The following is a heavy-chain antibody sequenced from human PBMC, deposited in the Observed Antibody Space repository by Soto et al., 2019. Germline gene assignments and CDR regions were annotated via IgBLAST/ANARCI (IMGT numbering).Heavy chain of an antibody. D-gene: IGHD3-3*01. J-gene: IGHJ4*02. V-gene: IGHV1-2*04. Sequence: ASVKVSCKASGYTFTGYYMHWVRQAPGQGLEWMGWINPNSGGTNYAQKFQGWVTMTRDTSISTAHMELSRLRSDDTAVYYCARDHFTYYDFWSGYLRGSYFVYWGQGTLVTVSS. CDR1: GYTFTGYY. CDR3: ARDHFTYYDFWSGYLRGSYFVY. CDR2: INPNSGGT.